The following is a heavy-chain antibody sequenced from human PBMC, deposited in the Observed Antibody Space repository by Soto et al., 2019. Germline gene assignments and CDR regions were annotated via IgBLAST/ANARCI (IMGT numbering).Heavy chain of an antibody. D-gene: IGHD6-19*01. Sequence: ESVGGVVQPGRSLRLSCAASRFTFSSYNMHWVRQAPGKGLEWVAVISHDGSNKYYADSVKGRFTISRDNSKNTLYLQMNSLRAEDTAVYYCAKDLADSSGWFFDYWGQGTLVTVSS. CDR2: ISHDGSNK. J-gene: IGHJ4*02. V-gene: IGHV3-30*18. CDR3: AKDLADSSGWFFDY. CDR1: RFTFSSYN.